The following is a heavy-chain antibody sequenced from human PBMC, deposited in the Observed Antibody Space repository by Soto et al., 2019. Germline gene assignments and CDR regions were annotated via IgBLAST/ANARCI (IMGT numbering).Heavy chain of an antibody. CDR3: ARSRGYTYDHYGMDV. J-gene: IGHJ6*02. CDR2: MNPNSGNT. CDR1: GYTFTSYD. D-gene: IGHD5-18*01. Sequence: QVQLVQSGAEVTKPGASVKVSCKASGYTFTSYDIMWVRQAAGQGLEWMGWMNPNSGNTARARKFQGRFTMTRSTSISTAYMELSSLRSDDAAVYYCARSRGYTYDHYGMDVWGQGTTVTVSS. V-gene: IGHV1-8*01.